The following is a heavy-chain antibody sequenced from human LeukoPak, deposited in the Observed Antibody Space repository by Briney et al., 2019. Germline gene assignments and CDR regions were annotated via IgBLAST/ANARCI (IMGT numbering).Heavy chain of an antibody. CDR3: ARDPFCSSSICSSDVLDI. J-gene: IGHJ3*02. CDR2: ISNDGSNK. V-gene: IGHV3-30*03. Sequence: QPGRFLRLSCVASGFTFSSYGMHWVRQAPGKGLEWVAVISNDGSNKYYADSVKGRLTISRDNSKNTLYLQMNSLRAEDTAVYYCARDPFCSSSICSSDVLDIWGQGTMVTVSS. CDR1: GFTFSSYG. D-gene: IGHD2-2*01.